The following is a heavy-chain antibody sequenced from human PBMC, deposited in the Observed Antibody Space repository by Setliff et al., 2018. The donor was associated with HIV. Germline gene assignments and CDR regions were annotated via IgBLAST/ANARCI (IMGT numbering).Heavy chain of an antibody. V-gene: IGHV3-15*01. Sequence: ETLSLSCPASGFTFSHAWLNWVRQAPGKGLEWVGRIKNTGAGATTDFAAPVKGRFTISRDDSENTVYLQMNSLKTEDTAVYYCTRIKGEPGPGGPLDIWGQGTMVTVSS. CDR2: IKNTGAGATT. D-gene: IGHD3-16*01. CDR1: GFTFSHAW. CDR3: TRIKGEPGPGGPLDI. J-gene: IGHJ3*02.